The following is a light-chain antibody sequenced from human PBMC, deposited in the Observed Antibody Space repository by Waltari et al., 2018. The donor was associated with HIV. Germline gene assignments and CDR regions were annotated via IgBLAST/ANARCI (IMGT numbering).Light chain of an antibody. CDR1: TSNIGKNY. CDR2: RNN. CDR3: AVWDDSLSGLWV. J-gene: IGLJ3*02. V-gene: IGLV1-47*01. Sequence: QSVLTQPPSTSGTPGQRVVISCSGSTSNIGKNYVCWSRQFPGTAPKLLIYRNNQRPSGVPDRFSGSKSGTSASLAISGLRSEDEADYFCAVWDDSLSGLWVFGGGTKLTVL.